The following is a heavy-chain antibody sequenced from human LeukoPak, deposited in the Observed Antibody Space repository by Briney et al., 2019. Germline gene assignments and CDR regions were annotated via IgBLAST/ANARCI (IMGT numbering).Heavy chain of an antibody. Sequence: SETLSLTCIVSGGSISSYYWSWIRQPPGKGLEWIGYIYYTGSTNYNPSLTSRVTISVDTSKNQLSLKLSSVTAADTAVYYCARQDSGSYLNPLDIWGQGTVVTVSS. CDR2: IYYTGST. V-gene: IGHV4-59*08. CDR1: GGSISSYY. D-gene: IGHD1-26*01. J-gene: IGHJ3*02. CDR3: ARQDSGSYLNPLDI.